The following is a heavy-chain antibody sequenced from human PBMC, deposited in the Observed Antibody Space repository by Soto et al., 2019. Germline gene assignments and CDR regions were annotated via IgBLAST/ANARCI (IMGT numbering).Heavy chain of an antibody. J-gene: IGHJ4*02. CDR2: IYSGGST. CDR3: ARGGLYSSNEFDY. CDR1: GFTVSGNY. V-gene: IGHV3-66*01. D-gene: IGHD6-13*01. Sequence: EVQLVESGGGLVQPGGSLRLSCAASGFTVSGNYMSWVRQAPGKGLEWVSVIYSGGSTYYADSVKGRFTISRDNSKNTLYLQMNSLRAEDTAVYYCARGGLYSSNEFDYWGQGTLVTVSS.